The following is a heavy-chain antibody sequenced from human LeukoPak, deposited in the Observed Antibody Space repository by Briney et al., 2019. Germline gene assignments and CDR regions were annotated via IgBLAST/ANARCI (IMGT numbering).Heavy chain of an antibody. CDR2: ISKDGNNE. D-gene: IGHD3-10*01. V-gene: IGHV3-30*15. CDR3: AREAYYGSGRSRQPSPV. CDR1: GFTFSSYA. Sequence: GGSLRLSCAASGFTFSSYAMYWVRQAPGKGLEWVALISKDGNNEDHADSVKGRFTISRDNSKDTLYLQMSSLRVEDTAVYYCAREAYYGSGRSRQPSPVWGQGTLVTVSS. J-gene: IGHJ4*02.